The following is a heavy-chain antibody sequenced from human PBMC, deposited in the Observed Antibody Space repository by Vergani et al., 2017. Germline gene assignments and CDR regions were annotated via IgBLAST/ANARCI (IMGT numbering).Heavy chain of an antibody. J-gene: IGHJ3*02. D-gene: IGHD2-2*01. V-gene: IGHV1-2*02. CDR2: INPNSGGT. CDR3: ARLIIVVVPAAMGKSDAFDI. CDR1: GYTFTGYY. Sequence: QVQLVQSGAEVKKPGASVKVSCKASGYTFTGYYLLWVRQAPGQGLEWMGWINPNSGGTNYAQKFQGRVTMTRDTSISTAYMELSRLRSDDTAVYYCARLIIVVVPAAMGKSDAFDIWGQGTMVTVSS.